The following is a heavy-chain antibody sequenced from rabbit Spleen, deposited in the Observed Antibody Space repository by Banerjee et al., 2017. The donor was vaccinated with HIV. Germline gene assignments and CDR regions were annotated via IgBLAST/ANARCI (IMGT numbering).Heavy chain of an antibody. CDR3: ARDTSSSFSSYGMDL. Sequence: QEQLEESGGDLVKPEGSLTLTCTASGLDFSSSYWIYWVRQAPGKGLEWIACISTGSSKTYYASWAKGRFTISKTSSTTVTLQMTRLTAADTATYFCARDTSSSFSSYGMDLWGPGTLVTVS. CDR1: GLDFSSSYW. CDR2: ISTGSSKT. J-gene: IGHJ6*01. V-gene: IGHV1S45*01. D-gene: IGHD1-1*01.